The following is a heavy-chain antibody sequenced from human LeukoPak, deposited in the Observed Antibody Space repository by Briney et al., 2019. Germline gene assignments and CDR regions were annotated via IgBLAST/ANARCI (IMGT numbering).Heavy chain of an antibody. CDR2: IYTSGST. J-gene: IGHJ4*02. CDR3: ARERDYGGYFDY. Sequence: SETLSLTCTVSGGSISSYYWSWIRQPAGKGLEWIGRIYTSGSTNYNPSLKSRVTISVDKSKNQFSLKLSSVTAADTAVYYCARERDYGGYFDYWGQGTLVTVSS. CDR1: GGSISSYY. V-gene: IGHV4-4*07. D-gene: IGHD4-17*01.